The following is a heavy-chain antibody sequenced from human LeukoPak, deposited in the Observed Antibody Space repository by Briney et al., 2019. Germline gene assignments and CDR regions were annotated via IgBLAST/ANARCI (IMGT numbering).Heavy chain of an antibody. CDR2: MNPHSGNT. CDR1: GYPFTNYD. D-gene: IGHD3-10*01. CDR3: ARDRGFGEKWFDP. J-gene: IGHJ5*02. Sequence: GASVKVSCKASGYPFTNYDINWVRQATGQGLEWMGWMNPHSGNTGYAQKFQGRVTMTRNISITTAYMELSGLRSEDTAVYYCARDRGFGEKWFDPWGQGTLVTVSS. V-gene: IGHV1-8*01.